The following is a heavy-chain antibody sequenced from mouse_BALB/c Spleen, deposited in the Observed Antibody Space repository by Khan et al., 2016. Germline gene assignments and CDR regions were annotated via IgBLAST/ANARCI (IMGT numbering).Heavy chain of an antibody. D-gene: IGHD2-10*01. CDR3: ARWAYYGNYLFAY. V-gene: IGHV1-7*01. J-gene: IGHJ3*01. CDR1: GYTFTSYW. CDR2: INPSTGYT. Sequence: QVQLKQPGAELAKPGASVKMSCKASGYTFTSYWMHWVKQRPGQGLEWIGYINPSTGYTEYNQKFKDKATLTADKSSSTAYMQLSSLTSEDSAVYYCARWAYYGNYLFAYWGQGTLVTVSA.